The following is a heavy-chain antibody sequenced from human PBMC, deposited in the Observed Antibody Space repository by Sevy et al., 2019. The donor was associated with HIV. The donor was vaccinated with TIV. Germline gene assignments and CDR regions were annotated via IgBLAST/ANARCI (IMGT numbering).Heavy chain of an antibody. CDR3: ARPRGSQEYFDY. Sequence: ASVKVSCKASGYTFTTYGISWVRQAPGQGLEWMGWISAYNGNTNYAQRLQGRVTMTTDKSTTTAYMELRSLRSDDTAVYYCARPRGSQEYFDYWGQGTLVTVSS. V-gene: IGHV1-18*01. J-gene: IGHJ4*02. D-gene: IGHD3-10*01. CDR1: GYTFTTYG. CDR2: ISAYNGNT.